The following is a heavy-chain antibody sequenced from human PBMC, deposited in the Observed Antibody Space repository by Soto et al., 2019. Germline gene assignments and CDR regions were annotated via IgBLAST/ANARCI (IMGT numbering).Heavy chain of an antibody. CDR1: GASITNDDFF. CDR3: AKMERTQLWLLVQN. J-gene: IGHJ4*02. V-gene: IGHV4-31*03. Sequence: NPSETLSLPCNVSGASITNDDFFWSWVRQHPDKGLEWLSYISYGESIYYNPSLRSRLSVSIDKSKSQFSLNVRSVTAADTAVYFCAKMERTQLWLLVQNWGQGLPVTVSS. D-gene: IGHD5-18*01. CDR2: ISYGESI.